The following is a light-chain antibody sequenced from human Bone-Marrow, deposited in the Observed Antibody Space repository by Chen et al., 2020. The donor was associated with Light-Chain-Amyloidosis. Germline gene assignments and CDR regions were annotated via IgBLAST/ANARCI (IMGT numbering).Light chain of an antibody. V-gene: IGKV3-20*01. CDR3: QQYGPSPIT. J-gene: IGKJ4*01. CDR2: GSS. Sequence: EIVLTQSQGTLSLSPGEGANLSCRASQTISSNYLTWYQQKFGQAPRLLIYGSSSRATGIPDRFPGSASGPDFTLTIHRLEPSDFAMYYCQQYGPSPITFVGGTKVEIQ. CDR1: QTISSNY.